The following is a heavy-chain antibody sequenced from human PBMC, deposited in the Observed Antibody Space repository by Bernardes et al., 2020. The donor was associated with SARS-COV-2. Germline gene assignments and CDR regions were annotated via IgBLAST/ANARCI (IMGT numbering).Heavy chain of an antibody. CDR2: INYSGCT. D-gene: IGHD2-2*01. CDR3: ARGPNPRIVVVPAAIGVWFDP. J-gene: IGHJ5*02. V-gene: IGHV4-39*07. Sequence: SETLSLTCTVSGGSISSSSYYWGWLPQPPGMGLEWNGSINYSGCTDYNPSLKSRVTISVDKSKNQFSLKLSSVTAADTAVYYCARGPNPRIVVVPAAIGVWFDPWGQGTLVTVSS. CDR1: GGSISSSSYY.